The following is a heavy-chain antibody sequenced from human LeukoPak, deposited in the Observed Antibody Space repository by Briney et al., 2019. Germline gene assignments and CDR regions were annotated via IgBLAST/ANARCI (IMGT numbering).Heavy chain of an antibody. CDR1: GFTVSSNE. V-gene: IGHV3-38-3*01. D-gene: IGHD3-10*01. CDR3: ARDTMVRGVIG. CDR2: ISGGST. J-gene: IGHJ4*02. Sequence: GGSLRLSCAASGFTVSSNEMSWVRQAPGKGLEWVSSISGGSTYYADSRKGRFTISRDNSKNTLYLQMNSLRAEDTAVYYCARDTMVRGVIGWGQGTLVTVSS.